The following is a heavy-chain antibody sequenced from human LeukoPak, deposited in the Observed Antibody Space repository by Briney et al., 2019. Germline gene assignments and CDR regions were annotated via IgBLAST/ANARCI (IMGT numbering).Heavy chain of an antibody. V-gene: IGHV3-53*01. CDR2: IHSGGST. CDR1: GVTVSSNY. Sequence: PGGSLRLSCAASGVTVSSNYMSWVRQAPGKGLEWVSVIHSGGSTYYADSVKGRFTISRDNSKNTLYLQMNSLRAEDTAVYYCASTHMVRGVTPFDYWGQGVLVTVSS. D-gene: IGHD3-10*01. CDR3: ASTHMVRGVTPFDY. J-gene: IGHJ4*02.